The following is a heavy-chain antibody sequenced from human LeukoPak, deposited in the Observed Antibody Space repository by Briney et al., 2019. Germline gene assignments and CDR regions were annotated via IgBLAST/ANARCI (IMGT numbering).Heavy chain of an antibody. CDR1: GGSISISSYY. CDR3: AGTSVAAAGKNWFDP. CDR2: VFYSGST. D-gene: IGHD6-13*01. J-gene: IGHJ5*02. Sequence: SETLSLTCTVSGGSISISSYYWSWIRQSPGKGLEWIGYVFYSGSTNYNPSLKSRVTISVDTSKNQFSLKLSSVTAADTAVYYCAGTSVAAAGKNWFDPWGQGTLVTVSS. V-gene: IGHV4-61*01.